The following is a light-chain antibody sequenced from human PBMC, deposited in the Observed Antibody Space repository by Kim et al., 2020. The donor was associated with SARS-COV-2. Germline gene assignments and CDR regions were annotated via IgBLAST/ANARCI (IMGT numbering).Light chain of an antibody. CDR3: GTWDRSLDAYV. J-gene: IGLJ1*01. V-gene: IGLV1-51*01. CDR1: SSTLGNRY. Sequence: QTVTHACAGSSSTLGNRYASWYQHVPGTAPNLLIYEDHKRPTWIPDRFSGSRSGTSATLAITGLLTGDEADYYCGTWDRSLDAYVFGTETKVTVL. CDR2: EDH.